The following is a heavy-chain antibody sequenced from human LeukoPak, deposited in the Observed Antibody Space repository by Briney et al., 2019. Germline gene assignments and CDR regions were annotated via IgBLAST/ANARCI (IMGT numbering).Heavy chain of an antibody. V-gene: IGHV3-11*01. CDR1: GFTFSDYY. Sequence: GGSLRLSCAASGFTFSDYYMSWIRQAPGKGLEWFSYISTSGTITHYADSVKGRFTISRENAKNSLYLQMNSLRAEDTAVYYCARGAGPLFDPWGQGTLVTVSS. CDR2: ISTSGTIT. J-gene: IGHJ5*02. CDR3: ARGAGPLFDP.